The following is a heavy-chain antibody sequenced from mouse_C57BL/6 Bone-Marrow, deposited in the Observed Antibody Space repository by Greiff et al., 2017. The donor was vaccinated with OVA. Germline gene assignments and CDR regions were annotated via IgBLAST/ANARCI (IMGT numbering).Heavy chain of an antibody. Sequence: VQLQQSGPELVKPGASVKIPCKASGYTFTDYNMDWVKQSHGKSLEWIGDINPNNGGTIYNQKFKGKATLTVDKSSSTAYMELRSLTSEDTAVYYCASSGPAWFAYWGQGTLVTVSA. CDR2: INPNNGGT. V-gene: IGHV1-18*01. J-gene: IGHJ3*01. D-gene: IGHD3-2*02. CDR3: ASSGPAWFAY. CDR1: GYTFTDYN.